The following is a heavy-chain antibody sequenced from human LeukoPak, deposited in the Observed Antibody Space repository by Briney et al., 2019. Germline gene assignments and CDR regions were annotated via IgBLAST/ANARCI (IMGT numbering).Heavy chain of an antibody. CDR3: ARRLYSGSYYDAFDI. CDR2: ISGSGGST. CDR1: GFTFSSYA. J-gene: IGHJ3*02. Sequence: GGSLRLSCAASGFTFSSYAMSWVRQAPGKGLEWVSAISGSGGSTYYADSVKGRFTISRDNSKNTLYLQMNSLRAEDTAVYYCARRLYSGSYYDAFDIWGQGTMVTVSS. V-gene: IGHV3-23*01. D-gene: IGHD1-26*01.